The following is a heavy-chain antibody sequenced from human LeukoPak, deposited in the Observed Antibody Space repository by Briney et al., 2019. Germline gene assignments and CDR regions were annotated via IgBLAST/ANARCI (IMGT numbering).Heavy chain of an antibody. CDR3: AKGLHSGSYLDALDI. J-gene: IGHJ3*02. D-gene: IGHD1-26*01. CDR1: GFIFSSYA. CDR2: ISGSGGST. V-gene: IGHV3-23*01. Sequence: GGSLRLSCAASGFIFSSYAMSWVRQAPGKGLEWVSTISGSGGSTYYADSVKGRFTISRDNSKNTVYLQMNGLRVEDTAVYYCAKGLHSGSYLDALDIWGQGTMVTVFS.